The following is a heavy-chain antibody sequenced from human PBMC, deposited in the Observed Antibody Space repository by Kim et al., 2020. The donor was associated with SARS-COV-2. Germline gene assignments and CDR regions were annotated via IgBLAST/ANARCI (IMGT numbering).Heavy chain of an antibody. CDR3: ARDRCTNGVCQGAFDI. CDR2: IYYSGST. V-gene: IGHV4-39*07. J-gene: IGHJ3*02. Sequence: SETLSLTCTVSGGSISSSSYYWGWIRQPPGKGLEWIGSIYYSGSTYYNPSLKSRVTISVDTSKNQFSLKLSSVTAADTAVYYCARDRCTNGVCQGAFDIWGQGTMVTVSS. D-gene: IGHD2-8*01. CDR1: GGSISSSSYY.